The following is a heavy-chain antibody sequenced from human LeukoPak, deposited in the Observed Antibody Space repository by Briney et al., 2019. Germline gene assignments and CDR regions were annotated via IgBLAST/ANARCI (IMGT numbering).Heavy chain of an antibody. CDR2: INWNGGRP. V-gene: IGHV3-20*04. D-gene: IGHD3-3*01. J-gene: IGHJ4*02. Sequence: GGSLRLSCAAPGFTFDDYAMTWVRQAPGKGLEWVSGINWNGGRPSYRDSVKGRFTISRDNAKNSLYLQMNSLRAEDTALYYCARVKGSGYRNSIDYWGQGTLVTVSS. CDR3: ARVKGSGYRNSIDY. CDR1: GFTFDDYA.